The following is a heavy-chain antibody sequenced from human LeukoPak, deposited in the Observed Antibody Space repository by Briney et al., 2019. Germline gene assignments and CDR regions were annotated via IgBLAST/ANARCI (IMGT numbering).Heavy chain of an antibody. J-gene: IGHJ4*02. CDR3: ARDALPHCASSSCYQFDY. V-gene: IGHV3-43*01. CDR1: GFTFDEHT. Sequence: PGGSLRLSCVATGFTFDEHTIHWVRQRPGKGLEWVSLVTWEGFAFYGDSVKGRFTVSRDRKENSVFLQMNSLNPEDSAVYFCARDALPHCASSSCYQFDYWGQGTLVTVSS. D-gene: IGHD2-2*01. CDR2: VTWEGFA.